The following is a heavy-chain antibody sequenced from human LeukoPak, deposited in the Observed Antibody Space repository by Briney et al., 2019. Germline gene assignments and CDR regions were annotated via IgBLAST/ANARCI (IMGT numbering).Heavy chain of an antibody. Sequence: GESLKISCKGSGYSFTSYWIGWVRQMPGKGLEWMGIIYPGDSDTRYSPSFQGQVTISADKSISTAYLQWSSLKASDTAMHYCARLPYYDILTGYYGWYFDYWGQGTLVTVSS. CDR3: ARLPYYDILTGYYGWYFDY. CDR1: GYSFTSYW. J-gene: IGHJ4*02. CDR2: IYPGDSDT. V-gene: IGHV5-51*01. D-gene: IGHD3-9*01.